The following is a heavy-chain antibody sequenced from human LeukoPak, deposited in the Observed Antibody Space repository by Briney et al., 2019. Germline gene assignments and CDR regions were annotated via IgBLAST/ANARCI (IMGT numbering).Heavy chain of an antibody. CDR1: EFTFSNYA. CDR3: ARSGGLQKFDY. J-gene: IGHJ4*02. CDR2: ISYDGNTI. V-gene: IGHV3-30-3*01. Sequence: PGRSLRLSCAASEFTFSNYALHWVRQAPGEGLQWVAVISYDGNTIHYADSVKGRFIISRDTSKNTLFLQMNSLRAEDTAVYYCARSGGLQKFDYWGQGTLVTVSS. D-gene: IGHD4-11*01.